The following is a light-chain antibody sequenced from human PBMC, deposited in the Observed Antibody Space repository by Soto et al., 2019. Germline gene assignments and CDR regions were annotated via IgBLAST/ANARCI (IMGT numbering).Light chain of an antibody. CDR1: NSDVGGYDY. J-gene: IGLJ3*02. Sequence: QSALTQPASVSGSPGQSITISCTGTNSDVGGYDYVSWYQQHPGKAPRLLIFDVTKRPSGVSNPFSGSKSGNTASLTISGLLSEDEADYYCRSFTGSTTRVFGRGTKLTVL. V-gene: IGLV2-14*03. CDR3: RSFTGSTTRV. CDR2: DVT.